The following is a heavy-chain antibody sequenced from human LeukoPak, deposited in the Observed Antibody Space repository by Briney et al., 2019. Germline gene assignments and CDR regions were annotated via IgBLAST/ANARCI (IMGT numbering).Heavy chain of an antibody. Sequence: SVKVSCKASGYTFTSYGISWVRQAPGQGLEWMGWISAYNGNTNYAQKLQGRVTMTTDTSTSTAYMELRSLRSDDTAVYYCARDLLIGLGYCSSTSCWPMDVWGQGTTVTVSS. CDR3: ARDLLIGLGYCSSTSCWPMDV. D-gene: IGHD2-2*01. J-gene: IGHJ6*02. CDR2: ISAYNGNT. V-gene: IGHV1-18*01. CDR1: GYTFTSYG.